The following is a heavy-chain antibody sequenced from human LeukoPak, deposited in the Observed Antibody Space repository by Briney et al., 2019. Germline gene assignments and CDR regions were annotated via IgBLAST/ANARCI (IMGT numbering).Heavy chain of an antibody. V-gene: IGHV3-7*01. CDR3: ARERMYSGSGSTYPYYNY. Sequence: PGXSLRLSCAASGFTFSSYWMSWVRQSPGKGLEWVANIKPDGSENYCMDSVKGGFTICRDNAKKTLYLEMNSLRAEDTAEYFCARERMYSGSGSTYPYYNYWGQGTLVTVSS. J-gene: IGHJ4*02. CDR2: IKPDGSEN. CDR1: GFTFSSYW. D-gene: IGHD3-10*01.